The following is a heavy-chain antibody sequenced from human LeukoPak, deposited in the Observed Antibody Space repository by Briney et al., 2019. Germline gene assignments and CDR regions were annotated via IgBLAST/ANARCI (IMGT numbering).Heavy chain of an antibody. CDR2: ISSSGSPI. V-gene: IGHV3-48*03. CDR3: ARGQRNDHYGDYVRAFDI. Sequence: GGSLRLSCAASGFPFSTYEMNWVRQAPGKGLEWLSYISSSGSPIYYADSVRGRFTISRDNAKNSLYLQMSSLRAEETAVYYCARGQRNDHYGDYVRAFDIWGQGTMVTVSS. CDR1: GFPFSTYE. D-gene: IGHD4-17*01. J-gene: IGHJ3*02.